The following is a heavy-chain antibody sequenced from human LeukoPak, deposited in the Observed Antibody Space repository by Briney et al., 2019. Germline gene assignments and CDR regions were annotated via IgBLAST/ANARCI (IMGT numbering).Heavy chain of an antibody. CDR1: GFTFSSYG. J-gene: IGHJ4*02. CDR2: IYYSGST. Sequence: NSGRSLRLSCAASGFTFSSYGVHWVRQPPGKGLEWIGTIYYSGSTYYNPSLKSRVTISVDTSKNQFSLKLSSVTAADTAVYYCARVVPMYSSDWYDDYWGQGTLVTVSS. CDR3: ARVVPMYSSDWYDDY. V-gene: IGHV4-39*01. D-gene: IGHD6-19*01.